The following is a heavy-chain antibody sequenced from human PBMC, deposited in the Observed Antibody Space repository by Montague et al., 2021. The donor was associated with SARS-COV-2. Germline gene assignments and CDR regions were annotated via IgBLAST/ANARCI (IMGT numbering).Heavy chain of an antibody. CDR2: MYYSGST. CDR3: ARVARYCTNGVCQTYYYYGLDV. V-gene: IGHV4-59*07. D-gene: IGHD2-8*01. J-gene: IGHJ6*02. Sequence: SDTLSLTPILSGGSTNYYYWSWIRQSPGKGLEWIGYMYYSGSTNYNPSLKSRVTMSIDRSKNQFSLKLRSVTAADTAVYYCARVARYCTNGVCQTYYYYGLDVWGQGTTVTVSS. CDR1: GGSTNYYY.